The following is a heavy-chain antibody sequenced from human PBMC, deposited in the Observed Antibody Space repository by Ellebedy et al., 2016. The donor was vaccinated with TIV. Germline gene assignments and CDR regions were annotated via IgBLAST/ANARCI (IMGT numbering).Heavy chain of an antibody. J-gene: IGHJ4*02. D-gene: IGHD3-22*01. CDR2: ISNTGSRT. V-gene: IGHV3-23*01. Sequence: PGGSLRLSCAASGFTFNSYAMSWVRQAQGKGLEWVSTISNTGSRTYYADSVEGRFIISRDNSKRTLDLQMNSLRAEDTAVYYCAKGRGGGSDSSAPRYYFDYWGLGTLVTVSS. CDR1: GFTFNSYA. CDR3: AKGRGGGSDSSAPRYYFDY.